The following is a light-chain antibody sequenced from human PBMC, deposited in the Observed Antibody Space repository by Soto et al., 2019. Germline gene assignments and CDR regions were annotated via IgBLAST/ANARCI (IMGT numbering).Light chain of an antibody. CDR3: QQRSVWPPSIT. CDR1: QRVGIN. CDR2: GAS. Sequence: EIVMTQSPATLSVSPGETATLSCRASQRVGINLAWYQQKPGQAPRLLIYGASSRATGIPARFSGSGSETDFTLTISSLEPEDFAVYYCQQRSVWPPSITFGQGTRLEIK. J-gene: IGKJ5*01. V-gene: IGKV3-11*01.